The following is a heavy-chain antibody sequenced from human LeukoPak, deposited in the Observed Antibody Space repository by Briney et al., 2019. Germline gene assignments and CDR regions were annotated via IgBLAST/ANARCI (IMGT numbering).Heavy chain of an antibody. CDR3: ATDTLRFRMDV. J-gene: IGHJ6*04. D-gene: IGHD3-3*01. Sequence: PGGSLRLSCTVSGHPFSSFTLNWVRRSPGKGLEWVSSISSSSTYTYYADSVKGRFTISRDNAENSLFLQMNSLRDDDTGVYFCATDTLRFRMDVWGKGTTVIVSS. CDR1: GHPFSSFT. V-gene: IGHV3-21*01. CDR2: ISSSSTYT.